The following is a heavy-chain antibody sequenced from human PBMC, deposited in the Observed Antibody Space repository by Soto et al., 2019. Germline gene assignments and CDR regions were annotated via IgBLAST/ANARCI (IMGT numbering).Heavy chain of an antibody. V-gene: IGHV1-46*01. Sequence: GASVKVACKASGYTFTSYYMHWVRQAPGKGLEWMGIINPSGGSTSYAQKFQGRVTMTRDTSTSTVYMELSSLRSYDTSVYYSARVTRSSGYYYGYWGQGTPVTLSS. CDR2: INPSGGST. D-gene: IGHD3-22*01. CDR3: ARVTRSSGYYYGY. CDR1: GYTFTSYY. J-gene: IGHJ4*02.